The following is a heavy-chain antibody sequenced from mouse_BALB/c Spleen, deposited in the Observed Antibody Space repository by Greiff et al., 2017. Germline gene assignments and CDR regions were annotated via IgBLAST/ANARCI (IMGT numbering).Heavy chain of an antibody. Sequence: EVQLVESGAGLVQPGGSRKLSCAASGFSFSSFGMHWVRQAPEKGLEWVAYISSGSSTTYYADTVKGRFTISRDNPKNTLFLKMTSLRSEDTAMYYCARFGLGGKSGVGYWGQRASVTVS. J-gene: IGHJ4*01. CDR2: ISSGSSTT. CDR3: ARFGLGGKSGVGY. V-gene: IGHV5-17*02. CDR1: GFSFSSFG. D-gene: IGHD2-1*01.